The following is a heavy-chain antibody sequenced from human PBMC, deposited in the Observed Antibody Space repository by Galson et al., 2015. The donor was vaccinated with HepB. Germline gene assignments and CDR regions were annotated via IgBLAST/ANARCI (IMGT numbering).Heavy chain of an antibody. V-gene: IGHV3-21*01. D-gene: IGHD3-16*01. J-gene: IGHJ3*02. CDR1: GFTFSSYS. CDR3: ARGGSRFWGAFDI. CDR2: ISSSSSYI. Sequence: SLRLSCAASGFTFSSYSMNWVRQAPGKGLEWVSSISSSSSYIYYADSVKGRFTISRDNAKNSLYLQMNSLRAEDTAVYYCARGGSRFWGAFDIWGQGTMVTVSS.